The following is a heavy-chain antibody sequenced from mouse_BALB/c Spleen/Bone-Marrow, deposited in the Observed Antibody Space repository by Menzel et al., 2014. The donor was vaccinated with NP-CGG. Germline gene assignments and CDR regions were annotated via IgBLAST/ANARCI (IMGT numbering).Heavy chain of an antibody. CDR2: ISSGGGST. D-gene: IGHD1-1*01. CDR3: AREVLRDYFDY. J-gene: IGHJ2*01. CDR1: GFAFSSYD. V-gene: IGHV5-12-1*01. Sequence: DVKLVESGGGLVRPGGSLKLSCAASGFAFSSYDMSWVRQTPEKRLEWVAYISSGGGSTYYPDTVKGRFTISRDNAKNTLCLQMSSLKSEDTAMYDCAREVLRDYFDYWGQGTTLTVSS.